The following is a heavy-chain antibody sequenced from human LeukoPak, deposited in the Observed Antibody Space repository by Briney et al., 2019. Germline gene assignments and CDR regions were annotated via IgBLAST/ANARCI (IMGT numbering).Heavy chain of an antibody. CDR1: GFTFSSYA. CDR3: VKHSGGVYGNSDS. D-gene: IGHD1-1*01. V-gene: IGHV3-23*01. CDR2: VGRSGVDT. Sequence: GGSLRLSCVASGFTFSSYAVSWYRQAPGKGLEWVSTVGRSGVDTYYADSVRGRFTISKDSSKNTLQMNSLSAEDTAIYYCVKHSGGVYGNSDSWGQGILVTVSS. J-gene: IGHJ4*02.